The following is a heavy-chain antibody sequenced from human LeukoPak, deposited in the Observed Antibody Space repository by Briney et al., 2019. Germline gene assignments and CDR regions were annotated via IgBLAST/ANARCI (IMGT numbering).Heavy chain of an antibody. V-gene: IGHV4-59*01. J-gene: IGHJ6*02. D-gene: IGHD2-2*01. CDR3: ARVRSGDRGYCSSTSCLRYGMDV. CDR2: IYYSGST. CDR1: GRPLSSYY. Sequence: PSETLSLTCTVSGRPLSSYYWSWIRQPPGKGLEWIGYIYYSGSTNYNPSLKSRVTIPVDTSKNQFSLKLSSVTAADTAVYYCARVRSGDRGYCSSTSCLRYGMDVWGQGTTVTVSS.